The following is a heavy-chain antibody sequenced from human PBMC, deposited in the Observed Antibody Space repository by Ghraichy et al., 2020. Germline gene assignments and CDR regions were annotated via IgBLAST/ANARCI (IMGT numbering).Heavy chain of an antibody. CDR3: VREFDGFNL. D-gene: IGHD3-9*01. J-gene: IGHJ4*02. Sequence: GGSLRLSCAGSGFIFSNFVMHWVRQAPGKGLEWMSYTSFDGGNKLYADSVKGRFIISRDNSRDTLYLDMNSLRPNDTAVYYCVREFDGFNLWGPGTLVTVSS. CDR1: GFIFSNFV. CDR2: TSFDGGNK. V-gene: IGHV3-30-3*01.